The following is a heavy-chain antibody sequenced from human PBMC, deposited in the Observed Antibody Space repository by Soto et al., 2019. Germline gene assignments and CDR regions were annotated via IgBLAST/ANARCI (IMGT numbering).Heavy chain of an antibody. D-gene: IGHD2-15*01. V-gene: IGHV1-2*02. CDR1: GYTFTAYY. CDR3: ARGGLVVATWFDP. CDR2: INPNSGAT. J-gene: IGHJ5*02. Sequence: QVQLVQSGSEVKKPGASVKVSCKASGYTFTAYYMHWVRQAPGQGLEWMGWINPNSGATNYAQKFQGRVTMTRDTSISMAYMDLSSLRSDDTAVYFCARGGLVVATWFDPWGEGTLVSVSS.